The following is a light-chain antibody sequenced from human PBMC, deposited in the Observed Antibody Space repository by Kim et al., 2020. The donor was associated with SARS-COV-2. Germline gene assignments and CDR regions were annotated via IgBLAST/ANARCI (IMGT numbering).Light chain of an antibody. Sequence: QSFIISCTGGSSDVASYDDVSWYQQHPGKAPKLVIYEVTKRPSGVSGRFSGSKSGNTASLTVSGLQAEEEADYYCSSYAGMTSRGVFGGGTQLTVL. J-gene: IGLJ2*01. CDR3: SSYAGMTSRGV. CDR2: EVT. V-gene: IGLV2-23*02. CDR1: SSDVASYDD.